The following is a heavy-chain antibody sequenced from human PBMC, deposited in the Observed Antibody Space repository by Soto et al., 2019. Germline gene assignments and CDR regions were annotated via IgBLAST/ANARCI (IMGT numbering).Heavy chain of an antibody. CDR3: ARRVVAAISYYYYYGMDV. V-gene: IGHV1-69*13. CDR2: IIPIFGTA. J-gene: IGHJ6*02. Sequence: GASVKVSCKASGGTFSSYAISWVRHAPGQGLEWMGGIIPIFGTANYEQKFQGRVTITADEATSTAYMELSSLRSEDTAVYYCARRVVAAISYYYYYGMDVWGQGTTVTVSS. CDR1: GGTFSSYA. D-gene: IGHD2-15*01.